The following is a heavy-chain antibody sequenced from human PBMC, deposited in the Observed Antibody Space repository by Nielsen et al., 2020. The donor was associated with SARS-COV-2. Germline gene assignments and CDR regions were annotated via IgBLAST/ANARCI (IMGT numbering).Heavy chain of an antibody. J-gene: IGHJ4*02. CDR2: ISWNSGSI. CDR3: AKLAAAAPSDY. Sequence: SLKISCAASGFTFSSYGMHWVRQAPGKGLEWVSGISWNSGSIGYADSVKGRFTISRDNAKNSLYLQMNSLRDEDTALYYCAKLAAAAPSDYWGQGTLVTVSS. D-gene: IGHD6-13*01. V-gene: IGHV3-9*01. CDR1: GFTFSSYG.